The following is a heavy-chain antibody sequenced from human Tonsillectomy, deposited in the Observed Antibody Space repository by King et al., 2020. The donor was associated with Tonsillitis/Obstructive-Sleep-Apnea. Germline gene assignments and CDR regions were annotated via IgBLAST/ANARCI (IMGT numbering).Heavy chain of an antibody. CDR2: ISSSSSYI. CDR3: ARDSGTVAGNFDY. CDR1: GFTFTSYS. Sequence: VQLVESGGGLVKPGGSLRLSCAASGFTFTSYSINWVRQAPGKGLEWVSSISSSSSYIYYADSLKGRFTISRDNAKNSLYLQMNSLRAEDTAVYYCARDSGTVAGNFDYWGQGTLATVSS. V-gene: IGHV3-21*01. D-gene: IGHD6-19*01. J-gene: IGHJ4*02.